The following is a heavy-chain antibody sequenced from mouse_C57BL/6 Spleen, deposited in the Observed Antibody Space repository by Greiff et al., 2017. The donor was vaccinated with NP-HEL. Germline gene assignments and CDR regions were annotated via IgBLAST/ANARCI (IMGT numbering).Heavy chain of an antibody. CDR2: IYPGDGDT. Sequence: QVQLQQSGPELVKPGASVKISCKASGYAFSSSWMNWVKQRPGKGLEWIGRIYPGDGDTNYNGKFKGKATLTADKSSSTAYMQLSSLTSEDSAVYFCARFYYDYDGYAMDYWGQGTSVTVSS. J-gene: IGHJ4*01. CDR1: GYAFSSSW. D-gene: IGHD2-4*01. CDR3: ARFYYDYDGYAMDY. V-gene: IGHV1-82*01.